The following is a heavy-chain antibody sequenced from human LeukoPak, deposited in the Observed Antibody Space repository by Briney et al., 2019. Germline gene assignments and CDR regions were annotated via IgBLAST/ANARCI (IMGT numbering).Heavy chain of an antibody. D-gene: IGHD3-10*01. J-gene: IGHJ1*01. CDR3: AKDGNRWFGEYFQH. Sequence: GGSLRLSCAASGFTFSNYWMHWVRQAPGKGLVWVSRINSDGSSTNYADSVKGRFTISRDNSKNTLYLQMNSLRAEDTAVYYCAKDGNRWFGEYFQHWGQGTLVTVSS. V-gene: IGHV3-74*01. CDR1: GFTFSNYW. CDR2: INSDGSST.